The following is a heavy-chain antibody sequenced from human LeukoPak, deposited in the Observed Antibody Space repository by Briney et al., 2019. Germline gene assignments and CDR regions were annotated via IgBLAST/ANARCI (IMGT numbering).Heavy chain of an antibody. CDR1: GGTFSSYT. Sequence: SVKVSCKASGGTFSSYTISWVRQAPGQGLEWMGRIIPILGIANYAQKFQGRVTITADKSTSTAYMELSSLRSEDTAVYYCARDLDSGSYSSAFDIWGQGTMVTVSS. D-gene: IGHD1-26*01. J-gene: IGHJ3*02. CDR2: IIPILGIA. CDR3: ARDLDSGSYSSAFDI. V-gene: IGHV1-69*04.